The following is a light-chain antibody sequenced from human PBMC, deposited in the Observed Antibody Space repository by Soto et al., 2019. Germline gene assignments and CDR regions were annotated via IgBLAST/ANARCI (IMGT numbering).Light chain of an antibody. J-gene: IGKJ2*01. Sequence: EIVLTQSPGTLSLSPGERATLSCRASQSVSSSYLAWYQQKPGQAPRLLIYGASSRATGIPDRFSGSGSGTAFPLTISRLGPEDFAVYYCQQYGSSPNTFGQRTKLEIK. CDR3: QQYGSSPNT. V-gene: IGKV3-20*01. CDR1: QSVSSSY. CDR2: GAS.